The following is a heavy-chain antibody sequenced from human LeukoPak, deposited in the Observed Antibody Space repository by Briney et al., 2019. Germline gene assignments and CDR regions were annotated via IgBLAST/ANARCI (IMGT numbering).Heavy chain of an antibody. CDR2: ISAYNGNT. V-gene: IGHV1-18*01. J-gene: IGHJ4*02. CDR3: ARVIPDYYDSSGYPLFFDY. Sequence: ASVKVSCKASGYTFSNYGISWVRQAPGQGLEWLGWISAYNGNTHYAQKLQGRVTLTTDTSTSTAYMEVRRLRSDDTAVYFCARVIPDYYDSSGYPLFFDYWGQGTLVTVSS. D-gene: IGHD3-22*01. CDR1: GYTFSNYG.